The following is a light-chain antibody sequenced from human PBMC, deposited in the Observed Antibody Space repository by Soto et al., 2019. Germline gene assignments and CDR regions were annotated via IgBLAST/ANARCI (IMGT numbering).Light chain of an antibody. CDR3: PHDHQLPIT. J-gene: IGKJ5*01. V-gene: IGKV3-15*01. CDR1: QTINRN. CDR2: GSS. Sequence: VLAPYPATRLVSPGARAALSCRASQTINRNVAWYQQRPGQAPRLLIFGSSTRASGIPPRFSGSGSGTEFTLTISSLQSEDFALYFCPHDHQLPITSCQGTRQEI.